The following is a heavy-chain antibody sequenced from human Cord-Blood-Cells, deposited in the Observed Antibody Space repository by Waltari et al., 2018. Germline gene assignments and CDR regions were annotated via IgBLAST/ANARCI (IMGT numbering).Heavy chain of an antibody. Sequence: QVQLVESGGGVVQPGRSLRLSCAASGFTFSSYGMYWVRQAPGKGLELVAVISYDGSNKYYADSVKGRFTISRDNSKNTLYLQMNSLRAEDTAVYYCAKGGRFRELLGTDYWGQGTLVTVSS. D-gene: IGHD3-10*01. V-gene: IGHV3-30*18. CDR1: GFTFSSYG. CDR2: ISYDGSNK. CDR3: AKGGRFRELLGTDY. J-gene: IGHJ4*02.